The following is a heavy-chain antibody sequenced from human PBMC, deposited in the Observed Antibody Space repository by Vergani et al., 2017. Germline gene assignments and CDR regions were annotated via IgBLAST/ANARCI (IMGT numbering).Heavy chain of an antibody. V-gene: IGHV4-59*01. J-gene: IGHJ4*02. Sequence: QVQLQESGPGLVTPSETLSLTCTVRGGPISSYYWIWIRQPPGKALEWIGYIYYSGSTNYNPSLKSRITISVDTSKNQFSLKLSTVTAADTAVYYCARERSGATIFDYWGQGTLVTVSS. CDR1: GGPISSYY. D-gene: IGHD1-26*01. CDR3: ARERSGATIFDY. CDR2: IYYSGST.